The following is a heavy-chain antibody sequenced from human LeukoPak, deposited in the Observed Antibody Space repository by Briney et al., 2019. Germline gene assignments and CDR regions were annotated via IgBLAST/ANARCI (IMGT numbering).Heavy chain of an antibody. J-gene: IGHJ4*02. D-gene: IGHD6-13*01. V-gene: IGHV5-51*01. CDR1: GYRLNNYW. CDR3: ANHGIAAVGTMGTFFDC. CDR2: IYPGDSDT. Sequence: ESLKISRHCSGYRLNNYWIGWVRPIPPKGLEWVGIIYPGDSDTRYSPSPQGQITNSADKSLNTAYLQWSSLRASDTAMYYCANHGIAAVGTMGTFFDCWGQGTLATVS.